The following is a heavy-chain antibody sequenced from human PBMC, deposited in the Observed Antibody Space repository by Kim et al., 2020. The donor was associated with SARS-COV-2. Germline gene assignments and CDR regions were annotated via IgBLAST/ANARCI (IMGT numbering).Heavy chain of an antibody. D-gene: IGHD6-19*01. CDR2: INTGANTT. Sequence: GGSLRLSCAASGFTFSGKDMSWIRQAPGKGLEWVSGINTGANTTYDASAVDRFITSSRNNPKTALSLQNNRLTPEDTVVYCGVREPRTAGQRAQFTVW. CDR1: GFTFSGKD. CDR3: VREPRTAGQRAQFTV. V-gene: IGHV3-11*01. J-gene: IGHJ6*01.